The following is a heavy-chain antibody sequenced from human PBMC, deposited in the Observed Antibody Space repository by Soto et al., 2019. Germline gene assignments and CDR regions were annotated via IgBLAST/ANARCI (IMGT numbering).Heavy chain of an antibody. Sequence: GGSLRLSCAASGFTFSSYGMHWVRQAPGKGLEWVAVISYDGSNKYYADSVKGRFTISRDNSKNTLYLQMNSLRAEDTAVYYCAKAFAVVVVAATRLPVD. CDR2: ISYDGSNK. J-gene: IGHJ4*01. CDR1: GFTFSSYG. D-gene: IGHD2-15*01. CDR3: AKAFAVVVVAATRLPVD. V-gene: IGHV3-30*18.